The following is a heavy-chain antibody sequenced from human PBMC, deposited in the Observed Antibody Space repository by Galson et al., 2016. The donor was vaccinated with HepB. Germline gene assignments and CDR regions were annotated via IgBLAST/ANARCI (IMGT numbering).Heavy chain of an antibody. V-gene: IGHV3-53*01. CDR3: AREMTTVTNWFDP. CDR2: IYPGGTT. Sequence: SLRLSCAASGLTVSSNYMNWVRQAPVKGLEWVSLIYPGGTTHYAESVKGRFTISSDSSKNTLYLQMNSLTVEDTAVYFCAREMTTVTNWFDPWGQGTLVTVSS. J-gene: IGHJ5*02. D-gene: IGHD4-11*01. CDR1: GLTVSSNY.